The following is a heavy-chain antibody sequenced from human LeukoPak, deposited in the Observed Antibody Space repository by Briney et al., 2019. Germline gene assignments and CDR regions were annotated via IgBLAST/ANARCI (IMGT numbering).Heavy chain of an antibody. J-gene: IGHJ4*02. Sequence: PSETLSLTCTVSGGSISSSSYYWGWIRQPPGKGLEWIGSIYYSGSTYYNPSLKSRVTISVDTSKNQFSLKLSSVTAADTAVYYCASLGYCSSTSCYEVDYWGQGTLVTVSS. CDR2: IYYSGST. V-gene: IGHV4-39*07. CDR3: ASLGYCSSTSCYEVDY. CDR1: GGSISSSSYY. D-gene: IGHD2-2*03.